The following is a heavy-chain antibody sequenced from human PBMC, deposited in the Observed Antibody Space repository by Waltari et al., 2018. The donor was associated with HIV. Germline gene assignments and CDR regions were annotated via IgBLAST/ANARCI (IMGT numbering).Heavy chain of an antibody. CDR3: ARGLPKGFLTGSYDAFDI. J-gene: IGHJ3*02. CDR2: INHSGST. CDR1: GGSFTNYY. Sequence: QVQLQQWGAGLLKPSETLSLFCAVYGGSFTNYYWSWIRQPPGKGLEWIGEINHSGSTNYNPSRKSRVTISVDTSKNQFSLKLSSVTAADSAVYYCARGLPKGFLTGSYDAFDIWGQGTMVTVSS. D-gene: IGHD3-9*01. V-gene: IGHV4-34*01.